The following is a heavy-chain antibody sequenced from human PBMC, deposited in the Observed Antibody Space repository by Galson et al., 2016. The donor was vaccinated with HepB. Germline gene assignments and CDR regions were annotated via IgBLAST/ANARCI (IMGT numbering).Heavy chain of an antibody. J-gene: IGHJ5*02. D-gene: IGHD2-15*01. CDR1: GFSVSVNY. Sequence: SLRLSCAASGFSVSVNYMNWVRQAPGKGLEWVSIIHSGGGAYYADSVKGRFTTSRDISKNTLHLQMDSLRLDDTAVYYCARALYCSGFSCYWFDPWGQGTPVTVSS. CDR2: IHSGGGA. V-gene: IGHV3-66*01. CDR3: ARALYCSGFSCYWFDP.